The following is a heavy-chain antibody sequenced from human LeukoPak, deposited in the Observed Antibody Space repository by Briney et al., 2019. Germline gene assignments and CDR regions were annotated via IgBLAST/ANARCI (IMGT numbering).Heavy chain of an antibody. D-gene: IGHD6-13*01. Sequence: PGGSLRLSCAASGFTFSDYYMSWIRQAPGKGLEWVSYISNSGSTIYYADSVKGRFTISRDNAKNSLYLQMNRLRAEDTAVYYCARRRIAAASPVGYWGKGTLVSVSS. J-gene: IGHJ4*02. CDR3: ARRRIAAASPVGY. V-gene: IGHV3-11*04. CDR1: GFTFSDYY. CDR2: ISNSGSTI.